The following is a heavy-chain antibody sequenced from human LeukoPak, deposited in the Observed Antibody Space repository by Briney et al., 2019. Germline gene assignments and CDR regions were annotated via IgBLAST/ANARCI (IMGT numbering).Heavy chain of an antibody. Sequence: PSETLSLTCTVSGGSISSYYWSWIRQPPGKGLEWIGYIHNSGRTNYNPSLKSRVTGFVDTSKNQVSLRPSSVTAADTAVYYCARHGTISSESYFDYWGQGALVTVSS. CDR3: ARHGTISSESYFDY. J-gene: IGHJ4*02. CDR1: GGSISSYY. D-gene: IGHD1-14*01. CDR2: IHNSGRT. V-gene: IGHV4-59*08.